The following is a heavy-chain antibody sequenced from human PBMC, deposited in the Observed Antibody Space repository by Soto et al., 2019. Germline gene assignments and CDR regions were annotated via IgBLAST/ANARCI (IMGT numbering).Heavy chain of an antibody. D-gene: IGHD3-3*01. V-gene: IGHV3-23*01. CDR2: ISGSGGST. J-gene: IGHJ6*02. Sequence: WVSAISGSGGSTYYADSVKGRFTISRDNSKNTLYLQMNSLRAEDTAVYYCAREDYDFWSGYYSFGNYGMDVWGQGTTVTVSS. CDR3: AREDYDFWSGYYSFGNYGMDV.